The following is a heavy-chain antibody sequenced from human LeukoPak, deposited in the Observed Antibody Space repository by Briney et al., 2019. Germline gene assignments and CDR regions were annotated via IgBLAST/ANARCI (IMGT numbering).Heavy chain of an antibody. CDR2: IYYTGT. CDR3: ASRKLGNDY. Sequence: KLSETLSLTCTVSGGSISSYYWSWIRQPAGKGLEWIGYIYYTGTSYNPSLKSRVTISADTSKNQFSLKLISVTAADTAVYYCASRKLGNDYWGQGTLVTVSS. V-gene: IGHV4-59*01. CDR1: GGSISSYY. J-gene: IGHJ4*02. D-gene: IGHD7-27*01.